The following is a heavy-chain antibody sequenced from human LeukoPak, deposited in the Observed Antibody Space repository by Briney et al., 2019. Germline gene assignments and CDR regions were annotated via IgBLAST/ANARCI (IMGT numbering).Heavy chain of an antibody. V-gene: IGHV4-59*01. CDR2: IYYSGST. Sequence: SETLSLTGTGSGGSMSSYYWSWIRQPPGKGLEWIGYIYYSGSTNYNPSLKSRVTISVDTSKNQFSLKLISVTAADTAVYYCASRKLGNDYWGQGTLVTVSS. CDR1: GGSMSSYY. J-gene: IGHJ4*02. D-gene: IGHD7-27*01. CDR3: ASRKLGNDY.